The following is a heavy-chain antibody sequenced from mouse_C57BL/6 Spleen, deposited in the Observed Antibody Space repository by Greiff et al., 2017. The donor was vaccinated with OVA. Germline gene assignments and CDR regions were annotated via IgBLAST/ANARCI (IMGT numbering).Heavy chain of an antibody. CDR1: GFNFKNTY. CDR3: AREDGYYDWYFDV. D-gene: IGHD2-3*01. Sequence: EVQLQQSVAELVRPGASVKLSCTASGFNFKNTYMHWVKQRPEQGLEWIGRIDPANGNTKYAPQFQGKATITADTSSNTAYLQLSSLTSEDTAIYYCAREDGYYDWYFDVWGTGTTVTVSS. V-gene: IGHV14-3*01. J-gene: IGHJ1*03. CDR2: IDPANGNT.